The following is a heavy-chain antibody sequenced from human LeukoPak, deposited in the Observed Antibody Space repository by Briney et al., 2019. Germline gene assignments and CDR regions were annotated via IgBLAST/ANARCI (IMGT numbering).Heavy chain of an antibody. D-gene: IGHD4-17*01. CDR2: IYYSGST. CDR1: VGSIISYY. CDR3: ARDHLYYGDPHFDY. V-gene: IGHV4-59*01. J-gene: IGHJ4*02. Sequence: KASETLSLTCTVSVGSIISYYGSWIRQPPGKGLERIGYIYYSGSTNYNPYLKSRVNISVDTSKNEFSLKLSYVTAADTAVYYCARDHLYYGDPHFDYWGQGTLVTVSS.